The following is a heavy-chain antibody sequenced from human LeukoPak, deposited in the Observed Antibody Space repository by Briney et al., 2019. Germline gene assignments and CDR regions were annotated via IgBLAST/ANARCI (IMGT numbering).Heavy chain of an antibody. V-gene: IGHV3-21*01. J-gene: IGHJ4*02. D-gene: IGHD2-15*01. CDR1: GFTFSSYS. Sequence: PGGSLRLSCAASGFTFSSYSMNWVRQAPGKGLEWVSSISSSSSYIYYADSVKGRFTISRDNAKNSLYLQMNSLRAEDTAVYDCARAPLGYCSGGSCYDLDYWGQGTLVTVSS. CDR2: ISSSSSYI. CDR3: ARAPLGYCSGGSCYDLDY.